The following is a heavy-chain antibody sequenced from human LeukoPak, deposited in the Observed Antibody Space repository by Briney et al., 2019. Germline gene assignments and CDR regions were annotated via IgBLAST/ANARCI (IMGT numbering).Heavy chain of an antibody. CDR2: INPNSGGT. CDR3: ARADGCSSTSCYDPFDY. J-gene: IGHJ4*02. Sequence: HXVRQAPGQGLEWMGWINPNSGGTNYAQKFQGRVTMTRDTSISTAYMELSRLRSDDTAVYYCARADGCSSTSCYDPFDYWGQGTLVTVSS. V-gene: IGHV1-2*02. D-gene: IGHD2-2*01.